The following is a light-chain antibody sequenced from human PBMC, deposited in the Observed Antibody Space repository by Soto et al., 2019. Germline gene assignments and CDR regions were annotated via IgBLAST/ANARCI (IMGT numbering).Light chain of an antibody. V-gene: IGKV1-5*01. CDR1: QTISSW. Sequence: DIQITQSPSTLSGSVGDRVTIPCRASQTISSWLAWYQQKPGKAPKALIYDASTLRSGVPSRFSGGGSGTEFTLTISSLQPDDFATYYCQQYNTYSTFGQGTRLEI. J-gene: IGKJ5*01. CDR2: DAS. CDR3: QQYNTYST.